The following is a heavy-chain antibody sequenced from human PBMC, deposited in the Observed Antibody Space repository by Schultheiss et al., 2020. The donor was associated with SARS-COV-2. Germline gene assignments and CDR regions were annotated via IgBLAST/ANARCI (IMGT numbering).Heavy chain of an antibody. CDR3: ARVRIVVVPAAIPKDNYYMDV. CDR2: IKQDGSEK. Sequence: GGSLRLSCSASGFTFSSYAMHWVRQAPGKGLEWVANIKQDGSEKYYVDSVKGRFTISRDNAKNSLYLQMNSLRAEDTAVYYCARVRIVVVPAAIPKDNYYMDVWGKGTTVTVSS. D-gene: IGHD2-2*01. J-gene: IGHJ6*03. V-gene: IGHV3-7*03. CDR1: GFTFSSYA.